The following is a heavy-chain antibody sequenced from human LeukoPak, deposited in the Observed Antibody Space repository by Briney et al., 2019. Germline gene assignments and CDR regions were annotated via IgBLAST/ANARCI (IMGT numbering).Heavy chain of an antibody. CDR3: AKDHGDFDY. D-gene: IGHD4-17*01. CDR1: GFTLSSYG. CDR2: ISYDGSNK. V-gene: IGHV3-30*18. Sequence: AGGSLRLSCAASGFTLSSYGMHWVRQAPGKGLEWVAVISYDGSNKYYADSVKGRFTISRDNSKNTLYLQMNSLRAEDTAVYYCAKDHGDFDYWGQGTLVTVSS. J-gene: IGHJ4*02.